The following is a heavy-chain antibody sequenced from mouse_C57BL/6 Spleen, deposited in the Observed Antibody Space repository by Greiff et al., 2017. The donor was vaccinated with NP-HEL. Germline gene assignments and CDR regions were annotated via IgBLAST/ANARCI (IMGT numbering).Heavy chain of an antibody. J-gene: IGHJ4*01. Sequence: VKLQQPGAELVKPGASVKLSCKASGYTFTSYWMHWVKQRPGRGLEWIGRIDPNSGGTKYNEKFKSKATLTVDKPSSTAYMQLSSLTSEDSAVYYCAITTVVALDAMDYWGQGTSVTVSS. CDR3: AITTVVALDAMDY. V-gene: IGHV1-72*01. CDR2: IDPNSGGT. CDR1: GYTFTSYW. D-gene: IGHD1-1*01.